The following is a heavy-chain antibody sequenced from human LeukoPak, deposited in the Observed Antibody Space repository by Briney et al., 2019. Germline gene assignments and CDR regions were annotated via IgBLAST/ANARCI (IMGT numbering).Heavy chain of an antibody. CDR3: ARLVQGSADDYFDY. V-gene: IGHV1-8*02. D-gene: IGHD2-15*01. CDR2: MNPNSGNT. J-gene: IGHJ4*02. CDR1: GYTFTSYD. Sequence: ASVKVSCKASGYTFTSYDINWVRQATGQGLEWMGWMNPNSGNTGYAQKFQGRVTMTRDTSTSTVYMELSSLRSEDTAVYYCARLVQGSADDYFDYWGQGTLVTVSS.